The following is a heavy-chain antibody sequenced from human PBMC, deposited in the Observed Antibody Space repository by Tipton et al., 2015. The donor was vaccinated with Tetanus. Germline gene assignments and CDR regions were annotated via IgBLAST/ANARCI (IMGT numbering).Heavy chain of an antibody. Sequence: TLSLTCTVSGDSISGYYWIWIRQPPGKGLEWIGYFYYSGSTNYNPSLKSRVTMSGDTSKNQFSLKLTSVTAADTAVYYCARHYNYPSIFDFWGQGALVTVSS. CDR1: GDSISGYY. D-gene: IGHD1-1*01. J-gene: IGHJ4*02. CDR2: FYYSGST. V-gene: IGHV4-59*01. CDR3: ARHYNYPSIFDF.